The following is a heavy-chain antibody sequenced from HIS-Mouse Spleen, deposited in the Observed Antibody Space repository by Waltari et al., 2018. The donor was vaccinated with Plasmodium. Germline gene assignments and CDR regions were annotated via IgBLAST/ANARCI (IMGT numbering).Heavy chain of an antibody. CDR3: ARHKKRGQLVRGYFDY. CDR2: IDWDDDK. V-gene: IGHV2-70*15. D-gene: IGHD6-6*01. CDR1: GFSLSTSGMC. Sequence: QVTLRESGPALVKPTQTLTLTCTFSGFSLSTSGMCVSWIRQPPGKALAWLARIDWDDDKYYRTSLKTRLTISKDTSKTQGVLTMTNMDPVDTATYYCARHKKRGQLVRGYFDYWGQGTLVTVSS. J-gene: IGHJ4*02.